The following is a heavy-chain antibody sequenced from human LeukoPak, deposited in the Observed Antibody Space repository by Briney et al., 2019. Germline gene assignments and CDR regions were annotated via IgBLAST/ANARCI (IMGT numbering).Heavy chain of an antibody. CDR3: ARATSVCPNGVCPGVGYCYYMDV. CDR2: LSGSGITT. V-gene: IGHV3-23*01. D-gene: IGHD2-8*01. J-gene: IGHJ6*03. CDR1: VFTFSNSA. Sequence: PGGSLRLSCAASVFTFSNSAMSWVRQAPGKGLEDVSTLSGSGITTYYADSVKGRFTISRDNAKNTLYLQVNSLRAEDTAVYYCARATSVCPNGVCPGVGYCYYMDVWGKGTKVTVCS.